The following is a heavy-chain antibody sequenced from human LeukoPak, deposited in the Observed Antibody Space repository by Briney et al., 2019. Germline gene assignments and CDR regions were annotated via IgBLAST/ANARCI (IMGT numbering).Heavy chain of an antibody. Sequence: PSETLSLICAVSGDSMSSTKWWSWVRQPPGKGLEWIGEIYHSGSTNYNPSLKSRITISVDRSKNQVSLNLNSVTAADTAVYYCAREIVGGFNPGAYWGQGTLVTVSS. J-gene: IGHJ4*02. CDR3: AREIVGGFNPGAY. V-gene: IGHV4-4*02. D-gene: IGHD1-14*01. CDR2: IYHSGST. CDR1: GDSMSSTKW.